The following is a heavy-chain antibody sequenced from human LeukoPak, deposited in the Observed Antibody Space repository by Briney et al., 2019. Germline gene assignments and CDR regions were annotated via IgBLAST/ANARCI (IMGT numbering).Heavy chain of an antibody. J-gene: IGHJ3*01. CDR2: IYSGGST. CDR3: ARGFRAFDF. CDR1: GFSVSSNY. Sequence: SGGSLRLSCAASGFSVSSNYMNWVRQAPGKGLEWVSVIYSGGSTYYADSVKGRFTISRDNSKNTLYLQMNSLRVEDTAVYYCARGFRAFDFWAQGTVVTVSS. V-gene: IGHV3-66*01.